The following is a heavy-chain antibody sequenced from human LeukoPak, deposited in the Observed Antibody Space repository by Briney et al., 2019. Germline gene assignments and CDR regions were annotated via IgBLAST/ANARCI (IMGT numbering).Heavy chain of an antibody. CDR1: GYTFTSYG. CDR2: ISAYNGNT. V-gene: IGHV1-18*01. Sequence: ASVKVSRKASGYTFTSYGISWVRQAPGQGLEWMGWISAYNGNTNYAQKLQGRVTMTTDTSTSTAYMELRSLRSDDTAVYYCARVTDYGDYVDYFDYWGQGTLVTVSS. D-gene: IGHD4-17*01. CDR3: ARVTDYGDYVDYFDY. J-gene: IGHJ4*02.